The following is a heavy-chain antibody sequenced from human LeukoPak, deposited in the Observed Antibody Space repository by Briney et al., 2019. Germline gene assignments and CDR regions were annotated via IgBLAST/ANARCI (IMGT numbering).Heavy chain of an antibody. D-gene: IGHD1-26*01. CDR2: IYHSGNT. Sequence: SETLSLTCTVSGGSISSYFWTWIRQPPGKGLEWIGYIYHSGNTNYNLSLKNRVTISLDTSKNQFSLKLNSVTAADTAVYYCARALGAADYLDYWGQGTLVTVSS. CDR1: GGSISSYF. V-gene: IGHV4-59*01. CDR3: ARALGAADYLDY. J-gene: IGHJ4*02.